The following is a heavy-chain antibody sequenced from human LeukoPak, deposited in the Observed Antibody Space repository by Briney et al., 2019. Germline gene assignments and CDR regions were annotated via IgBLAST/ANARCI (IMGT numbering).Heavy chain of an antibody. CDR2: IYPGDSDT. V-gene: IGHV5-51*01. Sequence: GESLKISCKGSGYSFTSYWIGWVRQMPGKGLEWMGIIYPGDSDTRYSPSFQGQVTISADKSISTAYLQWSSLKASDTAMYYCARLLSYSSSWYAHWFDPWGQGTLVTVSS. J-gene: IGHJ5*02. D-gene: IGHD6-13*01. CDR3: ARLLSYSSSWYAHWFDP. CDR1: GYSFTSYW.